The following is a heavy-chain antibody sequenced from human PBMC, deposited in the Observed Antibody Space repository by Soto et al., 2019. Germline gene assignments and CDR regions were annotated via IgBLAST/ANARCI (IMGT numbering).Heavy chain of an antibody. CDR3: ARVAVAARPRWYNWFDP. V-gene: IGHV1-8*01. CDR1: GYTFTDYD. J-gene: IGHJ5*02. Sequence: QEQLVQSGAEVKKPGASVKVSCKTSGYTFTDYDINWVRQATGQGLEWIGWMNPNSGETAYAQKCQGRVTMTRSAALSAAYLELRSLRSEDTAVYYCARVAVAARPRWYNWFDPWGQVTLVTVSS. CDR2: MNPNSGET. D-gene: IGHD2-15*01.